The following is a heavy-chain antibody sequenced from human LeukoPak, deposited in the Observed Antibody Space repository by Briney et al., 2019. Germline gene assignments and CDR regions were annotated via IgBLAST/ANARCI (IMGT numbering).Heavy chain of an antibody. CDR1: GFTFSSYS. V-gene: IGHV3-48*04. Sequence: PGGSLRLSCAASGFTFSSYSMNWVRQAAGKGLEWVSYISSSSSTIYYAHSVKGRFTISRDNAKNSLYLQMNSLRAEDTAVYYCARDNPRLPRDLKNTWIQLWSWGQGTLVTVSS. CDR2: ISSSSSTI. CDR3: ARDNPRLPRDLKNTWIQLWS. J-gene: IGHJ5*02. D-gene: IGHD5-18*01.